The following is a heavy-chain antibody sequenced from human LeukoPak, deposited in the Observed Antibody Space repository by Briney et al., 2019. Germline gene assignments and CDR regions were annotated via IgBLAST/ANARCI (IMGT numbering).Heavy chain of an antibody. D-gene: IGHD6-13*01. Sequence: SETLSLTCTVSGGSISSSSYYWGWIRQPPGKGLEWIGSIYYSGSTYYNPSLKSRVTISVDTSKNQFSLKLSSVTAADTAVYYCARGKESSSWYFATRYFDYWGQGTLVTVSS. J-gene: IGHJ4*02. CDR3: ARGKESSSWYFATRYFDY. CDR1: GGSISSSSYY. V-gene: IGHV4-39*07. CDR2: IYYSGST.